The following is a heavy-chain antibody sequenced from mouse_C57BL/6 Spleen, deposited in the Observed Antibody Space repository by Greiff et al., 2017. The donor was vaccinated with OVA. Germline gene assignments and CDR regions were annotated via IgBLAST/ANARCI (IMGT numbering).Heavy chain of an antibody. J-gene: IGHJ4*01. Sequence: QVQLKQSGPELVKPGASVKISCKASGYAFSSSWMNWVKQRPGKGLEWIGRIYPGDGDTNYNGKFKGKATLTADKSSSTAYMQLSSLTSEDSAVYVCAKTYYSNYDYAMDYWGQGTSVTVSS. CDR2: IYPGDGDT. CDR3: AKTYYSNYDYAMDY. V-gene: IGHV1-82*01. D-gene: IGHD2-5*01. CDR1: GYAFSSSW.